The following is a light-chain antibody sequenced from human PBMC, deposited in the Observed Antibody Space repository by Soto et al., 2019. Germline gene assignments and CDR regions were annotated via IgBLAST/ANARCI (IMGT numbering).Light chain of an antibody. CDR1: SSDVGGYNY. CDR3: SSYTSSSTSDMV. J-gene: IGLJ2*01. CDR2: DVS. V-gene: IGLV2-14*01. Sequence: QSALTQPASVSGSPGQSITISCTGTSSDVGGYNYVSWYQQHPGKAPKLMIYDVSNRPSGVSNRFSGSKSGNTASLTISGLQAEDEADYYCSSYTSSSTSDMVFGGGTKLTVL.